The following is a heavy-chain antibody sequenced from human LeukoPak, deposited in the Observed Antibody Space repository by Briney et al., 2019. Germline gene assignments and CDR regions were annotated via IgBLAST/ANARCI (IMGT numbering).Heavy chain of an antibody. J-gene: IGHJ4*02. Sequence: GGSLRLSCVASGFTFSSYAMSWVRQAPGKGLEWVSAISGSGGSTYYADSVKGRFTISRDNSKNTLYLQMNSLRAGDTAVYYCAKDRRSGYGYFDYWGQGTLVTVSS. CDR3: AKDRRSGYGYFDY. CDR1: GFTFSSYA. CDR2: ISGSGGST. D-gene: IGHD5-12*01. V-gene: IGHV3-23*01.